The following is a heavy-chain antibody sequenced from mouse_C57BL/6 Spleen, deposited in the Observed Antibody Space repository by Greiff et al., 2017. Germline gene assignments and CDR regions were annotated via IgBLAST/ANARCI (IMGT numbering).Heavy chain of an antibody. CDR1: GYTFTSYW. V-gene: IGHV1-69*01. Sequence: QVQLQQSGAELVMPGASVKLSCKASGYTFTSYWMHWVKQRPGQGLEWIGEIDPSDSYTNSNQKFKGKSTLTVDKSSSTAYMQLSSLTSEASAVXYGAGGGGTGYFDVWGTGTTVTVSS. D-gene: IGHD3-3*01. CDR3: AGGGGTGYFDV. J-gene: IGHJ1*03. CDR2: IDPSDSYT.